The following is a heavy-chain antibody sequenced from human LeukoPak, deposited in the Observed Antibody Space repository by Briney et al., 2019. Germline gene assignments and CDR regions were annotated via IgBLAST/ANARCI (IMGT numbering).Heavy chain of an antibody. D-gene: IGHD3-10*01. CDR2: ISWNSGSI. CDR1: GFTVDDYA. V-gene: IGHV3-9*01. J-gene: IGHJ4*02. CDR3: AKDVGESRFYFDY. Sequence: PGRSLRLSCAASGFTVDDYAMHWVRQAPGKGLEWVSGISWNSGSIGYADSVKGRFTISRDNAKNSLYLQMNSLRAEDTALYYCAKDVGESRFYFDYWGQGTLVTVSS.